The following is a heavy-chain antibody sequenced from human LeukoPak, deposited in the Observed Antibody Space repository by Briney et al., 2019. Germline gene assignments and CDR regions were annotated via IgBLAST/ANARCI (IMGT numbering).Heavy chain of an antibody. CDR1: GFTFSKYW. J-gene: IGHJ4*02. CDR2: IKQDGSEK. D-gene: IGHD3-10*01. V-gene: IGHV3-7*03. Sequence: GGSLRLSCAASGFTFSKYWMSWVRQAPGKGLEWVANIKQDGSEKYYVDSVKGRFTISRDNAKNSLYLQMNSLRSEDTAVYYCARIEGNDYWGQGTLVTVSS. CDR3: ARIEGNDY.